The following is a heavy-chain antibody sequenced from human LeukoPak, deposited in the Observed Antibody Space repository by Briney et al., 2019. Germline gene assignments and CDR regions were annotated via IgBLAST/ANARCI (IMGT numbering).Heavy chain of an antibody. CDR2: IRSKAYGGTT. CDR1: GFTFGDYA. J-gene: IGHJ6*03. CDR3: TRAPGYYYYYYMDV. V-gene: IGHV3-49*04. Sequence: GGSLRLSCTASGFTFGDYAMSWVRQAPGKGLEWVGFIRSKAYGGTTEYAASVKGRFTISRDDSKSIAYLQMNSLKTEDTAVYYCTRAPGYYYYYYMDVWGKGTTVTVSS.